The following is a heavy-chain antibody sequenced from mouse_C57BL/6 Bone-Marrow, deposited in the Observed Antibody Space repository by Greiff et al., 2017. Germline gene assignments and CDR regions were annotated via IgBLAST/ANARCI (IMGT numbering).Heavy chain of an antibody. CDR3: AKLLRWAY. Sequence: VQLQESGAELVRPGASVKLSCKASGYTFTSYWMPWVKQRPGQGLEWIGMIHPNSGSTNYNEKFKSKATLTVDKSSSTAYMQLSSLTSEDSAVYYCAKLLRWAYWGQGTLVTVSA. CDR1: GYTFTSYW. D-gene: IGHD1-1*01. CDR2: IHPNSGST. J-gene: IGHJ3*01. V-gene: IGHV1-64*01.